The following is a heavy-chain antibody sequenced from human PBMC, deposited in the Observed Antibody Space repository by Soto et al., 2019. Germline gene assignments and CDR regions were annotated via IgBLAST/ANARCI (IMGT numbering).Heavy chain of an antibody. D-gene: IGHD5-18*01. Sequence: SETLSLTCTVSGGSISSYYWSWIRQPPGKGLEWIGYIYYSGSTNYNPSLKSRVTISVDTSKNQFSLKLSSVTAADTAVYYCARVGRGYSYGRHYYYYGMDVWGKGTTVTVSS. J-gene: IGHJ6*04. CDR1: GGSISSYY. V-gene: IGHV4-59*01. CDR2: IYYSGST. CDR3: ARVGRGYSYGRHYYYYGMDV.